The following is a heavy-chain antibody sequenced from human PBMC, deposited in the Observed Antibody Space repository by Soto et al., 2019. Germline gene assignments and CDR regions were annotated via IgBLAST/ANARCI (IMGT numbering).Heavy chain of an antibody. CDR1: GYTFTDYE. CDR2: MNPKTGDT. CDR3: ARQVAGLLEAFDI. D-gene: IGHD6-19*01. Sequence: QVHLVQSGAEVKKPGASVKFSCKASGYTFTDYEINWVRQATGQGLEWMGWMNPKTGDTTYAPKFLGRVTMTRDTSINTAYMELSSLRYEDTTVYFCARQVAGLLEAFDIGGQGTMVTVSS. V-gene: IGHV1-8*01. J-gene: IGHJ3*02.